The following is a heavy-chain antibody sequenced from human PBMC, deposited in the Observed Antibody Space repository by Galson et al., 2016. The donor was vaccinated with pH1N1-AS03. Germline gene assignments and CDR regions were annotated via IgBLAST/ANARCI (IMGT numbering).Heavy chain of an antibody. Sequence: SVKVSCKASGYTFTSYAMHWVRQAPGQRLEWMGWINAGNGNTKYSQKFQGRVTITRDTSPSTAYMELSSLRSEDTAVYYCARDRGSGYDLFDYYYGMDVWGQGTTVTVSS. D-gene: IGHD5-12*01. CDR1: GYTFTSYA. V-gene: IGHV1-3*01. J-gene: IGHJ6*02. CDR3: ARDRGSGYDLFDYYYGMDV. CDR2: INAGNGNT.